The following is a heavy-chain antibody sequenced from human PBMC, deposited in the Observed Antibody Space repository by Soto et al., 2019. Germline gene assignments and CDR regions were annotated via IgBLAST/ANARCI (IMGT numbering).Heavy chain of an antibody. CDR1: GGSFSDYY. CDR2: INHSGST. J-gene: IGHJ6*02. CDR3: ARAPPFYYYGRNV. Sequence: SETLSLTCAIYGGSFSDYYCSWIRQSPGKGLEWIGEINHSGSTNYNPSLRTRVTISLDTSMNLFSLKLSSATAADTAVYYCARAPPFYYYGRNVGGQGTTVT. V-gene: IGHV4-34*01.